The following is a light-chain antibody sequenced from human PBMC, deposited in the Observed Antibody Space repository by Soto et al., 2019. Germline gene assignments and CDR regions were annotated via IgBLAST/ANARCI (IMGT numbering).Light chain of an antibody. CDR3: SSYTSSSTLYV. J-gene: IGLJ1*01. CDR2: DVT. V-gene: IGLV2-14*01. CDR1: SGDVGGYNY. Sequence: QSALTQPASVSGSPGQSITIPCTATSGDVGGYNYVSWYQQHPGKAPKLMIYDVTHRPSGVSNRFSGSKSGDTASLTISGLQAEDEADYYCSSYTSSSTLYVFGTGTKLTVL.